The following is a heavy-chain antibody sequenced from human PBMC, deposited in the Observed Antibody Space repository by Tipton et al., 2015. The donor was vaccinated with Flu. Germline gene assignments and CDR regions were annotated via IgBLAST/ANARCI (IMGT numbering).Heavy chain of an antibody. CDR1: GFTFSDYA. D-gene: IGHD3-10*01. V-gene: IGHV3-64*02. J-gene: IGHJ4*02. CDR3: ARGIGFGELLDY. CDR2: ISSNGDNT. Sequence: SLRLSCAASGFTFSDYAMHWVRQAPGKGLEYVSAISSNGDNTYYADSVKGRFTISRDSAKNSLYLQMNDLRAEDTAVYYCARGIGFGELLDYWGQGTLVTVSS.